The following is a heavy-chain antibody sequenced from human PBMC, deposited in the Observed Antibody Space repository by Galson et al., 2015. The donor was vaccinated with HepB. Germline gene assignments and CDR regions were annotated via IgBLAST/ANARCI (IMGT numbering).Heavy chain of an antibody. J-gene: IGHJ5*01. Sequence: SLRLSCAASGFTFSTYGFHWVRQAPGKGLEWVAVIWYDGSNKYYADSVKGRFTISRDNSKNTVYLQMNSLRDEDTAVYYCARDLGYYDIPSQKHRNWFDSWGQGTLVTVSS. D-gene: IGHD3-22*01. V-gene: IGHV3-33*01. CDR3: ARDLGYYDIPSQKHRNWFDS. CDR2: IWYDGSNK. CDR1: GFTFSTYG.